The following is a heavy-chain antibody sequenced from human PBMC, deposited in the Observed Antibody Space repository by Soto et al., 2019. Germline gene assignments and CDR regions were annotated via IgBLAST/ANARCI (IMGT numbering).Heavy chain of an antibody. J-gene: IGHJ5*02. CDR3: ARGYCTTTICDPWFDP. V-gene: IGHV5-51*01. CDR1: GYSFTSYW. Sequence: PGESLKISCTGVGYSFTSYWIGWVRQMPGKGLEWMGIIYPGDSDTRYSPSFQGQVTISADKSITTAYLQWSSLKASYTAMYYCARGYCTTTICDPWFDPWGQGTLVTVSS. CDR2: IYPGDSDT. D-gene: IGHD2-2*01.